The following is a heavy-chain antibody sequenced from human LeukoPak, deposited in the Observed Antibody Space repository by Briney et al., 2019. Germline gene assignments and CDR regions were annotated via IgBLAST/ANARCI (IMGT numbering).Heavy chain of an antibody. J-gene: IGHJ4*02. V-gene: IGHV4-39*01. D-gene: IGHD6-19*01. Sequence: SETLSLTCTVSGGSVSSSSWCWGWIRQPPGKGLELTGFVCSSGPTQYKPSLKSRVTISVDTSKNQFSLKLSSVTAADTAVYYCATWNRITVGGTGGFDYWGEGALVTVS. CDR1: GGSVSSSSWC. CDR2: VCSSGPT. CDR3: ATWNRITVGGTGGFDY.